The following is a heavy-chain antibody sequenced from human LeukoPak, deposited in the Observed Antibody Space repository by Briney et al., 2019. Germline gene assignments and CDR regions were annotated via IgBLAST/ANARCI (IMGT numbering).Heavy chain of an antibody. CDR1: GGSFSGYY. D-gene: IGHD5-24*01. CDR2: INHSGST. Sequence: PSETLSLTCAVYGGSFSGYYWSWIRQPPGKGLEWIGEINHSGSTNYNPSPKSRGTILLDTSKNHFSLKLSSVTAADTAVYYCETLRRARDGYNLDYWGQGTLVTVSS. J-gene: IGHJ4*02. CDR3: ETLRRARDGYNLDY. V-gene: IGHV4-34*01.